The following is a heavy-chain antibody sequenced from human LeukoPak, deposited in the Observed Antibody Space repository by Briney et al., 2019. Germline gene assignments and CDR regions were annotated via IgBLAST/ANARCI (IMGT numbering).Heavy chain of an antibody. CDR1: GGSFSGYY. J-gene: IGHJ4*02. Sequence: SETLSLTCAVYGGSFSGYYWSWIRKPPGKGLEWIGEINHSGSTNYNPSLKSRVTISVDTSKNQFSLKLSSVTAADTAVYYCAKTGSGWYYFDYWGRGTLFTFP. D-gene: IGHD6-13*01. CDR3: AKTGSGWYYFDY. CDR2: INHSGST. V-gene: IGHV4-34*01.